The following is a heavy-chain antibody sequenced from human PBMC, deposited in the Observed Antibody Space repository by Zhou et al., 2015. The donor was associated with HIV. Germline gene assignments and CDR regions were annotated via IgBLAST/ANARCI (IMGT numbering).Heavy chain of an antibody. CDR2: LNNDGSST. CDR1: GFTFSSHW. J-gene: IGHJ4*02. CDR3: ARVGFTTSTLDK. V-gene: IGHV3-74*02. Sequence: EVQLVESGGGLVQPGGSLRLSCAASGFTFSSHWMHWVRQAPGKGLVWVSCLNNDGSSTTYADSVRGRFTISRDNAKNTLYLQMNSLRAEDTGVYYCARVGFTTSTLDKWGQGILVTVSS. D-gene: IGHD3/OR15-3a*01.